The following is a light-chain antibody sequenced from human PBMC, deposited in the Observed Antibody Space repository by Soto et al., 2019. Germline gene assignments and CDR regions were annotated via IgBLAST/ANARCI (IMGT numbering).Light chain of an antibody. J-gene: IGLJ2*01. CDR3: ASFTSSVTVV. CDR2: DVN. CDR1: SSDVGGYNY. Sequence: QSALTQPASVSGSPGQSITISCAGTSSDVGGYNYVSWYQQHPGKVPKLIISDVNKRPCGVSYLSSGPKSGNTASLTISWHQDDDEDYYYCASFTSSVTVVFGGGTKVTVL. V-gene: IGLV2-14*03.